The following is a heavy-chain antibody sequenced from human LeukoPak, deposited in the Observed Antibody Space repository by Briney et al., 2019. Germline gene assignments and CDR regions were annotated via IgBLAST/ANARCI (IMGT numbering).Heavy chain of an antibody. J-gene: IGHJ4*02. Sequence: PGGSLRLSCSASGFTFSNYAIHWVRQAPGKGLEYVSAISTNGGNTYYADSVKDRFTISRDNSKNTLYLQMSSLRAEDTALYYCVRTPYSSSWYDYWGQGPLVTVSS. D-gene: IGHD6-13*01. CDR1: GFTFSNYA. CDR3: VRTPYSSSWYDY. CDR2: ISTNGGNT. V-gene: IGHV3-64D*09.